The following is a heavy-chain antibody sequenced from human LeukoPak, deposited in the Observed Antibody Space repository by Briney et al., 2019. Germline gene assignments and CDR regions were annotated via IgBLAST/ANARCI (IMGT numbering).Heavy chain of an antibody. D-gene: IGHD2-15*01. CDR3: ARILYSRIGY. V-gene: IGHV4-34*01. J-gene: IGHJ4*02. CDR1: GGSFSSYY. CDR2: INDSGGT. Sequence: SETLSLTCSVYGGSFSSYYWSWIRQPPGKGLEWIGEINDSGGTNYNPSLKSRFTISVDTSKNQFSLKLSSVTAADTAVYYCARILYSRIGYWGQGTLVTVSS.